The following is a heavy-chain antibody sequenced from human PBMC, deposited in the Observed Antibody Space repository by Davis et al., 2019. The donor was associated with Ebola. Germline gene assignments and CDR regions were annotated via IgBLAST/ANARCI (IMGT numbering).Heavy chain of an antibody. V-gene: IGHV1-8*01. J-gene: IGHJ5*02. CDR3: AREWVTMVRGVIITENWFDP. CDR2: MNPNSGNT. CDR1: GYTFTSYH. Sequence: SVQVPCKASGYTFTSYHINWVRQATGQGLDWMGWMNPNSGNTGYAQKLQCRVTMTTDTSTSTAYMELRSLRSEDTAVYYCAREWVTMVRGVIITENWFDPWGQGTLVTVSS. D-gene: IGHD3-10*01.